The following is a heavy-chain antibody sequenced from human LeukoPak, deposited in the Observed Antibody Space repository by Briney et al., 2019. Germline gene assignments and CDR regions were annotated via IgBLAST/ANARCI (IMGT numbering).Heavy chain of an antibody. CDR2: INHSGST. V-gene: IGHV4-34*01. CDR1: GGSFSGYY. CDR3: ARGYYDFWSGPYYYYYGMDV. D-gene: IGHD3-3*01. Sequence: PSETLSLTCAVYGGSFSGYYWSWIRQPPGKGLEWIGEINHSGSTNYNPSLKSRVTISVDTSKNQFSLKLSSVTAADTAVYYCARGYYDFWSGPYYYYYGMDVWGQGTTVTVSS. J-gene: IGHJ6*02.